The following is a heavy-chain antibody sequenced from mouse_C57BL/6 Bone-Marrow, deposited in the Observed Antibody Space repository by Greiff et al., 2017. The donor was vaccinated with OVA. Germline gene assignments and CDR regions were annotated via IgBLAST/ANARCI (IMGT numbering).Heavy chain of an antibody. CDR1: GYTFTDYY. CDR3: ARKRIYYYGSSYEGAMDY. D-gene: IGHD1-1*01. V-gene: IGHV1-26*01. Sequence: EVKLQQSGPELVKPGASVKISCKASGYTFTDYYMNWVKQSHGKSLEWIGDINPNNGGTSYNQKFKGKATLTVDKSSSTAYMELRSLTSEDSAVYYCARKRIYYYGSSYEGAMDYWGQGTSVTVSS. CDR2: INPNNGGT. J-gene: IGHJ4*01.